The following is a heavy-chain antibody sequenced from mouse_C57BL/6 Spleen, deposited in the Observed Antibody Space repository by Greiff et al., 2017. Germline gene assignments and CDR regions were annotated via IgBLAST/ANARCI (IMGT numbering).Heavy chain of an antibody. CDR2: IDPNSGGT. Sequence: QVQLQQPGAELVKPGASVKLSCKASGYTFTSYWMHWVKQRPGRGLEWIGSIDPNSGGTKYNEKFKSKATLTVDKPSRTAYMLLSSLAAEDSAVYDCARSGSSYDLAYWGQGTLVTVSA. CDR1: GYTFTSYW. D-gene: IGHD1-1*01. CDR3: ARSGSSYDLAY. J-gene: IGHJ3*01. V-gene: IGHV1-72*01.